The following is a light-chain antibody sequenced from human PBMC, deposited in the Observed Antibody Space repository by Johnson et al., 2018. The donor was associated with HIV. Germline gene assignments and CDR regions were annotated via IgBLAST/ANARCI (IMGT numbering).Light chain of an antibody. CDR3: GTWDSSLSAGV. CDR2: DND. V-gene: IGLV1-51*01. CDR1: SSNIENYF. Sequence: QSILTQPPSVSAAPGQKVTISCSGSSSNIENYFVSWYQHLPGTAPKLLIYDNDKRPSGVPDRFSGSKSGTSATLGITGLQTGDEADYYCGTWDSSLSAGVFGTGTKVTVL. J-gene: IGLJ1*01.